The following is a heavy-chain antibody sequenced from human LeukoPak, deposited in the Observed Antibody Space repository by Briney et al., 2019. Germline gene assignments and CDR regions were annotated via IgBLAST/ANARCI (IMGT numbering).Heavy chain of an antibody. CDR2: IKSKTDGGTT. Sequence: NPGGSLRLSCAASGFTFSNAWMSWVRQAPGKGLEWVGRIKSKTDGGTTDYAAPVKGRFTISRDDSKNTLYLQMNSLKTEDTAVYYCTRDEDGYNWGYFDYWGQGTLVTVSS. V-gene: IGHV3-15*01. D-gene: IGHD5-24*01. CDR1: GFTFSNAW. J-gene: IGHJ4*02. CDR3: TRDEDGYNWGYFDY.